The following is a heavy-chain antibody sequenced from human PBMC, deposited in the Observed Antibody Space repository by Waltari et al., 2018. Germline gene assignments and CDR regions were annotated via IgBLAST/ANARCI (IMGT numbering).Heavy chain of an antibody. Sequence: QVQLQESGPGLVKPSETLSLTCTVSGYSISSGYYWGWIRQPPGKGLEWIGSIYHSGSTYYNPSLKSRVTISVDTSKNQVSLKLSSVTAADTAVYYCARADDFWSGYFGYWGQGTLVTVSS. CDR2: IYHSGST. CDR1: GYSISSGYY. D-gene: IGHD3-3*01. CDR3: ARADDFWSGYFGY. J-gene: IGHJ4*02. V-gene: IGHV4-38-2*02.